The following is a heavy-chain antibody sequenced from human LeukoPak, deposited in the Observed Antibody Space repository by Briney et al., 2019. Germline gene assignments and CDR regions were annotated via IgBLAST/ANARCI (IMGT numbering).Heavy chain of an antibody. J-gene: IGHJ4*02. CDR2: INDRGGYI. Sequence: PGGSLRLSCAASGFTFSMYSMAWVRQAPGKGLEWVSVINDRGGYIQHALSVKGRFTISRHNSQNTLFLQMNSLRDEDTAVYYCVRERDRGIEVADDFDYWGQGTLVTVSS. CDR1: GFTFSMYS. CDR3: VRERDRGIEVADDFDY. V-gene: IGHV3-23*01. D-gene: IGHD6-19*01.